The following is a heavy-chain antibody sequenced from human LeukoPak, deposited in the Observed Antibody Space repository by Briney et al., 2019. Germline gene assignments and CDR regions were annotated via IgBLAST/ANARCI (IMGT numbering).Heavy chain of an antibody. D-gene: IGHD2-15*01. V-gene: IGHV3-21*01. CDR1: GFTFSSYS. J-gene: IGHJ4*02. Sequence: GGSLRLSCAASGFTFSSYSMNWVRQAPGKGLEWVSSISSSSSYIYYADSVKGRFTISRDNAKNSLYLQMNSLRAEDTAVYYCARAGVTAATRLGYWGQGTLVTASS. CDR3: ARAGVTAATRLGY. CDR2: ISSSSSYI.